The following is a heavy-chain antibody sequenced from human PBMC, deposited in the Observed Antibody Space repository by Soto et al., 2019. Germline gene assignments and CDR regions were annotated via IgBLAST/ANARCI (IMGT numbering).Heavy chain of an antibody. CDR1: GFSVSSNY. J-gene: IGHJ6*02. D-gene: IGHD3-16*01. CDR3: ARVPLFGYGMDV. Sequence: PGGSLRLSCVASGFSVSSNYMTWVRQAPGKGLEWVSVIYSDGNTDYADFVKGRFIISSDSSKNTLHLQMNSLRAEDTAVYYCARVPLFGYGMDVWGQGTTVTVSS. CDR2: IYSDGNT. V-gene: IGHV3-53*01.